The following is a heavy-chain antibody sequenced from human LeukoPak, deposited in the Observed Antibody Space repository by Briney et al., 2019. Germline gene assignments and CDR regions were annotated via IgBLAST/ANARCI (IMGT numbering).Heavy chain of an antibody. Sequence: PSETLSLTCAVYGGSFSGYYWSWIRQPPGKGLEWIGEINHSGSTNYNPSLKCRVTISVDTSKNQFSLKLSSVTAADTAVYYCARAPLQRYDSSGYPRPVRFHYYYGMDVWGQGTTVTVSS. J-gene: IGHJ6*02. CDR2: INHSGST. V-gene: IGHV4-34*01. CDR3: ARAPLQRYDSSGYPRPVRFHYYYGMDV. D-gene: IGHD3-22*01. CDR1: GGSFSGYY.